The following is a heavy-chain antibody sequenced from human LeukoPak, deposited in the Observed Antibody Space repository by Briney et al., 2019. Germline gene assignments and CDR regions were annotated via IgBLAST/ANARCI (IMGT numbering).Heavy chain of an antibody. Sequence: KPSETLSLTCTVSGGSIISYYCNWIRQPPGRGLEWIGYVYSSGSTNYNPSLKSRVTISVDTSKNQFSLKLNSVTAADTAVYYCARRMSHLYNFEYWGQGTLVTVSS. D-gene: IGHD5-24*01. CDR1: GGSIISYY. V-gene: IGHV4-59*08. CDR2: VYSSGST. CDR3: ARRMSHLYNFEY. J-gene: IGHJ4*02.